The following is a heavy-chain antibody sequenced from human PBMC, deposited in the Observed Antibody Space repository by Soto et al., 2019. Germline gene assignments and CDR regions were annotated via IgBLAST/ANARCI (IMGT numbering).Heavy chain of an antibody. D-gene: IGHD6-6*01. CDR3: ASEYSSSSRYGMDV. J-gene: IGHJ6*02. V-gene: IGHV1-46*01. CDR1: GYSLTSYY. CDR2: INPSGGST. Sequence: QVQLVQSGAEVKKPGASVKVSCKASGYSLTSYYMHWVRQAPGQGLEWMGIINPSGGSTSYAQKVXGXVXXTRDTSTSTVYMELSSLRSEDTAVYYCASEYSSSSRYGMDVWGQGTTVTVSS.